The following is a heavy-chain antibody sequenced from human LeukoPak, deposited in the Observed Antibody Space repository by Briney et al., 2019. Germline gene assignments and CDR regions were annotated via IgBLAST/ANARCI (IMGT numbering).Heavy chain of an antibody. J-gene: IGHJ6*02. CDR3: ATGINSSSWFQYGMDV. Sequence: SETLSLTCTVSGGSISSYYWSWIRQPPGKGLEWIGCIYYSGSTNYNPSLKSRVTISVDTSKNQFSLKLSSVTAADTAVYYCATGINSSSWFQYGMDVWGQGTTVTVSS. V-gene: IGHV4-59*01. CDR2: IYYSGST. CDR1: GGSISSYY. D-gene: IGHD6-13*01.